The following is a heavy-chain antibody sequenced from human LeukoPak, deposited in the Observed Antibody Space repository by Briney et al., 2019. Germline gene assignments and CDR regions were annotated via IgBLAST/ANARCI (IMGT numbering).Heavy chain of an antibody. CDR2: ISGSGGST. CDR3: AKRGVVIRVILVGFHKEANYFDS. J-gene: IGHJ4*02. CDR1: GVTLSNYG. V-gene: IGHV3-23*01. D-gene: IGHD3-22*01. Sequence: GGSLRLSCAVSGVTLSNYGMSWVRQAPGKGLEWVAGISGSGGSTNYADSVKGRFTISRDSPKNTLYLQMNSPRAEDTAVYFCAKRGVVIRVILVGFHKEANYFDSWGQGALVTVSS.